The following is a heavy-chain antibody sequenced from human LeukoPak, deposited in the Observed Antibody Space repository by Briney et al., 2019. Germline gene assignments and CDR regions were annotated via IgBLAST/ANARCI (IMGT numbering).Heavy chain of an antibody. CDR1: GFTFSNYN. V-gene: IGHV3-21*01. J-gene: IGHJ5*02. CDR3: ARGVYSSSGFDP. D-gene: IGHD6-6*01. Sequence: GGSLRLSCAASGFTFSNYNMNWVRQAPGKGLEWVASISSGSTFRLYADSVKVRSTISRDNAKNSLYLQMNSLRAGDTAVYYCARGVYSSSGFDPWGQGTLVTVSS. CDR2: ISSGSTFR.